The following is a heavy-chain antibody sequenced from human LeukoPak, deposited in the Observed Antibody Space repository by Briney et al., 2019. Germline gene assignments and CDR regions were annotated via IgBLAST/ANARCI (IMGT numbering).Heavy chain of an antibody. D-gene: IGHD1-14*01. Sequence: GGSLRLSCVASEFTFSNYWIHWVRHAAGKGLVWVSRIRGDGIVTNYADSVEGRFTIARDNAKNTVHLQMNSVRDDDTAVYYCARANPADFNLWGRGTLVTVSS. CDR1: EFTFSNYW. V-gene: IGHV3-74*01. J-gene: IGHJ2*01. CDR3: ARANPADFNL. CDR2: IRGDGIVT.